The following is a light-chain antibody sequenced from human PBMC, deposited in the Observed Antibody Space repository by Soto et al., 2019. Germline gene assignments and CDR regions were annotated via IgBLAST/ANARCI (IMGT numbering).Light chain of an antibody. Sequence: EIVMTYSPYTLSFSPFERATLSCMSIQRISSNLAWYQQKPVQAPRLLIYGASTRATGVPARFSGSGSETDFTLTISNLQSEDCAVYYCQHYNNWPPYPFGQGTKVDI. J-gene: IGKJ2*01. CDR3: QHYNNWPPYP. CDR1: QRISSN. V-gene: IGKV3D-15*01. CDR2: GAS.